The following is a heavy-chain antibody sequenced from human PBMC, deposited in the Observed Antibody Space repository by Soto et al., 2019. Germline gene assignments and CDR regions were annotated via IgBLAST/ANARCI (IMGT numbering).Heavy chain of an antibody. CDR1: GYTFTTYT. Sequence: QVKLVQSGAEVKKPGASVKVSCRASGYTFTTYTLLWVRQAPGQRLEWMAWINPGNGDTKYSQNFQGRVTATRDTSASTAYMEVSSLRSEDTATYYLARKQPGFPIGWAWALDIWGQGTMVTVSS. V-gene: IGHV1-3*01. J-gene: IGHJ3*02. D-gene: IGHD5-18*01. CDR2: INPGNGDT. CDR3: ARKQPGFPIGWAWALDI.